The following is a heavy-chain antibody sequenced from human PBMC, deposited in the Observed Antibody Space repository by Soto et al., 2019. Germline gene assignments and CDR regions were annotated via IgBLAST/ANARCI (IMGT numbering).Heavy chain of an antibody. D-gene: IGHD1-26*01. J-gene: IGHJ4*02. V-gene: IGHV3-74*03. CDR3: VRDYFGLGIDC. Sequence: EVQLVESGGGLVHPGGSLTLSCAASGFTFSSYWMHWVRQVPGKGLVWVSHINSDGTHTTYADSVKGRFTISRDNAKNTLYLQMNSLGAEDTAVYYCVRDYFGLGIDCWGLGTLVTVSS. CDR1: GFTFSSYW. CDR2: INSDGTHT.